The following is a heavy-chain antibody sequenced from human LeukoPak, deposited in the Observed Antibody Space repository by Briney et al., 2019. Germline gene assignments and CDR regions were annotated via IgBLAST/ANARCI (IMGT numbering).Heavy chain of an antibody. D-gene: IGHD5-18*01. V-gene: IGHV4-30-4*01. CDR3: ARIAWGYSYARLDY. J-gene: IGHJ4*02. CDR1: GGSISSGDYY. CDR2: IYYSGST. Sequence: SQTLSLTCTVSGGSISSGDYYGSWIRQPPGKGLEWIGYIYYSGSTYYNPSLKSRVTISVDTSKNQFSLKLSSVTAADTAVYYCARIAWGYSYARLDYWGQGTLVTVSS.